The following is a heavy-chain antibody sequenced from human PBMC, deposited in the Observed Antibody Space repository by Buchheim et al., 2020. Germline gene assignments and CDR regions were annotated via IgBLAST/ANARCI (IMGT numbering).Heavy chain of an antibody. J-gene: IGHJ4*02. D-gene: IGHD3-22*01. V-gene: IGHV3-23*01. Sequence: EVQLFESGGGLVQPGGSLRLSCAASGFTFSSYAMSWVRQASGKGLELVSAISGSGGSTYFADSVKGRFTISRANSKNTLYLQMNSLRAEDTAVYYCAKEGVSSGYYSRAYYFDYWGQGTL. CDR1: GFTFSSYA. CDR3: AKEGVSSGYYSRAYYFDY. CDR2: ISGSGGST.